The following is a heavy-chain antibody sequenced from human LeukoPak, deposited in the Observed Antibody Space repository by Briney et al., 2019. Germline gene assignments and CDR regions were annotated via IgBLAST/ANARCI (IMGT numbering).Heavy chain of an antibody. V-gene: IGHV3-53*01. CDR1: GFTFSNNY. D-gene: IGHD6-6*01. CDR2: IYSGGST. CDR3: ASLSLGHY. Sequence: GGSLRLSCAASGFTFSNNYMSWVRQAPGKGLEWVSVIYSGGSTYYADSVKGLFTISRDTSKNTLSLQMNSLRAEDTAVYYCASLSLGHYWGQGTLVTVSS. J-gene: IGHJ4*02.